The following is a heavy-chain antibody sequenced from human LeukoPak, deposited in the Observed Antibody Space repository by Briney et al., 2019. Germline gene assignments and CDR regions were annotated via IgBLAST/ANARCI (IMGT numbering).Heavy chain of an antibody. D-gene: IGHD3-9*01. CDR2: ISGSGGST. CDR1: GFTFSSYA. Sequence: GGSLRLSCAASGFTFSSYAMSWVRQAPGKGLEWVSAISGSGGSTYYADSVKGRFTISRDNSKNTLYLQMNSLRAEDTAVYNCAKSQIYYDILTGYPDYWGQGTLVTVSS. CDR3: AKSQIYYDILTGYPDY. J-gene: IGHJ4*02. V-gene: IGHV3-23*01.